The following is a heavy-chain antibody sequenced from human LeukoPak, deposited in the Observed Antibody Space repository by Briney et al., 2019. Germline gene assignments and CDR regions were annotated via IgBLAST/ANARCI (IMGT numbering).Heavy chain of an antibody. D-gene: IGHD1-26*01. CDR1: GYSFTSYC. V-gene: IGHV5-51*01. J-gene: IGHJ3*01. Sequence: GESLKISCKVSGYSFTSYCIGWVRQMPGKGLEWMGIIYPGDSGPTYSPSFQGQVTISVDQSINTAYLQWSSVQASDTAMYYCGMSGDRVPLQDDVFDVWGQGTMVTVST. CDR3: GMSGDRVPLQDDVFDV. CDR2: IYPGDSGP.